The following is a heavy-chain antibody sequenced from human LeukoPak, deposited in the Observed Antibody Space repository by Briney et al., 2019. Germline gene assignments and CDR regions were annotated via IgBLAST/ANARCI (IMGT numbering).Heavy chain of an antibody. D-gene: IGHD1-26*01. Sequence: GGSLKLSCAASGFTFSSYAMSWVRQAPGKGLEWVSAISGSGGSTYYADSVKGRFTISRDNSKNTLYLQMNSLRAEDTAVYYCAKVSRGSYYFDYWGQGTLVIISS. CDR3: AKVSRGSYYFDY. CDR1: GFTFSSYA. J-gene: IGHJ4*02. V-gene: IGHV3-23*01. CDR2: ISGSGGST.